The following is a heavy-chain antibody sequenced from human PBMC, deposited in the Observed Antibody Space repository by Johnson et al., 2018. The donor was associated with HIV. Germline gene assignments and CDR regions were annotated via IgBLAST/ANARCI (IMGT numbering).Heavy chain of an antibody. V-gene: IGHV3-30*04. CDR3: ARDILEYSSSVPDAFDI. D-gene: IGHD6-6*01. Sequence: QVQLVESGGSVVRRGGSLRLSCAASGFTFSSYAMHWVRQAPGKGLEWVAVISYDGSNKYYADSVKGRFTISRDNSKNTLYLQMNSLRAEDTAVYYCARDILEYSSSVPDAFDIWGQGTLVTVSS. CDR2: ISYDGSNK. J-gene: IGHJ3*02. CDR1: GFTFSSYA.